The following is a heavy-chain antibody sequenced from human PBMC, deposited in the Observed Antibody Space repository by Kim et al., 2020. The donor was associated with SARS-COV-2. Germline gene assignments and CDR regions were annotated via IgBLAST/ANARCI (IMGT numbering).Heavy chain of an antibody. CDR3: ARGRGGNFRGKFEG. CDR2: ISSSSSTI. J-gene: IGHJ4*02. D-gene: IGHD2-21*02. V-gene: IGHV3-48*02. CDR1: GFTFSSYS. Sequence: GGSLRLSCAASGFTFSSYSMNWVRQAPGKGLEWVSYISSSSSTIYYADSVKGRFTISRDNAKNSLYLQMNSLRDEDTAVYYCARGRGGNFRGKFEGWGQGALVTVSS.